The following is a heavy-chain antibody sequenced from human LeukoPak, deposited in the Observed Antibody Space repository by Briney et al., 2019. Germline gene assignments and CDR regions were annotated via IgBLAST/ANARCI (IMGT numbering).Heavy chain of an antibody. J-gene: IGHJ4*02. CDR2: ISSSSSYI. CDR3: ARDSYGDYSLDY. CDR1: GFMFSSYT. V-gene: IGHV3-21*01. D-gene: IGHD4-17*01. Sequence: GGSLRLSCAASGFMFSSYTFNWVRQAPGKGLEWVSSISSSSSYIYYADSVKGRFTISRDNAKNSLYLQMNSLRAEDTAVYYCARDSYGDYSLDYWGQGTLVTVSS.